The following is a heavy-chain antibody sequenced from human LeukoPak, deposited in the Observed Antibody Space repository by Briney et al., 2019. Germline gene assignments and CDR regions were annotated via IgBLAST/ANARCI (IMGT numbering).Heavy chain of an antibody. J-gene: IGHJ2*01. D-gene: IGHD3-22*01. V-gene: IGHV4-4*07. CDR2: IYTSGST. CDR3: ARDGLNSYYYDSSGYYYLWYFDL. CDR1: GGSISSYY. Sequence: SATLSLTCTVSGGSISSYYWSWIRQPAGKGLEWIGRIYTSGSTNYNPSLKSRVTMSVDTSKNQFSLKLSSVTAADTAVYYCARDGLNSYYYDSSGYYYLWYFDLWGRGTLVTVSS.